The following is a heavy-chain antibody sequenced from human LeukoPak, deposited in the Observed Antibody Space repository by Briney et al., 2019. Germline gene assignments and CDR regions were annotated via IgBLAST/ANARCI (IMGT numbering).Heavy chain of an antibody. J-gene: IGHJ4*02. CDR3: TGRFIAESGFDY. V-gene: IGHV3-15*01. Sequence: GGSLRLSWEVSGFIFKNAWMNWVGQPPGKGLEWVGRIKNKADGGTTDYAPPLKGRFTISRDDSKDTLYLQMNSLKTEDTAVYYCTGRFIAESGFDYWGQGTLVTVSS. D-gene: IGHD6-13*01. CDR1: GFIFKNAW. CDR2: IKNKADGGTT.